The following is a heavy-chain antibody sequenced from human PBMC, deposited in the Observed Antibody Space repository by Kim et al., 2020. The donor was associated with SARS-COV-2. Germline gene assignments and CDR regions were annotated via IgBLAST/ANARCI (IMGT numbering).Heavy chain of an antibody. CDR3: ARDGAAAGPDIDY. Sequence: GGSLRLSCAASGFTFSSYWMHWVRQVPGKGLVWVSRIKSDGRSITYADFVKGRFTISRDNAKNTLYLQMNSLRAEDTAVYYCARDGAAAGPDIDYWGQGT. D-gene: IGHD6-13*01. V-gene: IGHV3-74*01. CDR1: GFTFSSYW. J-gene: IGHJ4*02. CDR2: IKSDGRSI.